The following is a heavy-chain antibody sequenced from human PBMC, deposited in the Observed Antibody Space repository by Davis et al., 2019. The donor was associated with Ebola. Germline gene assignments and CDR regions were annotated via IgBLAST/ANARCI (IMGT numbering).Heavy chain of an antibody. CDR3: VKGVVVVTAHMSH. J-gene: IGHJ1*01. CDR1: GFTFSSYA. CDR2: ISSNGGST. Sequence: GESLKISCSASGFTFSSYAMHWVRQAPGKGLEYVSAISSNGGSTYYADSVKGRFTISRDNSKNTLYLQMSSLRAEDTAVYYCVKGVVVVTAHMSHWGQGTLVTVSS. V-gene: IGHV3-64D*08. D-gene: IGHD2-21*02.